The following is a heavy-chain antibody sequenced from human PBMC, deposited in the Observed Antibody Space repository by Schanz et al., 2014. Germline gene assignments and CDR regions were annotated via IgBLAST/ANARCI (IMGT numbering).Heavy chain of an antibody. D-gene: IGHD6-13*01. CDR3: ASSGAGYSSSWDFDY. CDR1: GYTFTSDS. Sequence: QVQLLQSGAEVKKPGASVKVSCKASGYTFTSDSMHWVRQAPGQGLEWMGMINPSGGSTTYAQKFQGRVTITADKSTFTAYMDVSSLRSEDTAVYYCASSGAGYSSSWDFDYWGQGTLVTVSS. CDR2: INPSGGST. J-gene: IGHJ4*02. V-gene: IGHV1-46*01.